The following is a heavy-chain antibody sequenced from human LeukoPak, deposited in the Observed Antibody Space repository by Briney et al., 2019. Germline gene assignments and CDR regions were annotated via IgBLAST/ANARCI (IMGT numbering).Heavy chain of an antibody. CDR1: GFTFSNAW. CDR3: TTDLSLIGITISLAAFDI. CDR2: IKSKTDGGTT. V-gene: IGHV3-15*01. Sequence: GGSLRLSCAASGFTFSNAWMSWVRQAPGKGLEWVGRIKSKTDGGTTDYAAPVKGRFTISRDDSKNTLYLQMNSLKTEDTAVYYCTTDLSLIGITISLAAFDIWGQGTMVTVSS. J-gene: IGHJ3*02. D-gene: IGHD3-9*01.